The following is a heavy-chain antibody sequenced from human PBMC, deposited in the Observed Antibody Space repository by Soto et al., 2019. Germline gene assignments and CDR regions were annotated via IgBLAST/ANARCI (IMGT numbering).Heavy chain of an antibody. CDR2: IYQTGRT. V-gene: IGHV4-30-2*01. J-gene: IGHJ6*02. CDR3: AREMTIFGVAPGGGVDV. Sequence: QLQLQESGSGLVQPSQTLSLTCTASGGSISTSDYSWTWIRQPPGGGLEWIGSIYQTGRTYVIPSLKSRVTMSLDKSKNQFSLNLTSVTAADTALYYRAREMTIFGVAPGGGVDVWGQGTTVTVSS. D-gene: IGHD3-3*01. CDR1: GGSISTSDYS.